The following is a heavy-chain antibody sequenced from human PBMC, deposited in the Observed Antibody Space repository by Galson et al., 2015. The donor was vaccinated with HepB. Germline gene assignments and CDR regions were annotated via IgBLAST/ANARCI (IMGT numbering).Heavy chain of an antibody. J-gene: IGHJ4*02. D-gene: IGHD3-3*01. CDR3: ARDPTPLTYYDFWSGYFFDY. CDR1: GFTFSSYS. Sequence: SLRLSCAASGFTFSSYSMNWVRQAPGKGLEWVSYISSSSSTIYYADSVKGRFTISRDNAKNSLYLQMNSLRAEDTAVYYCARDPTPLTYYDFWSGYFFDYWGQGTLVTVSS. V-gene: IGHV3-48*01. CDR2: ISSSSSTI.